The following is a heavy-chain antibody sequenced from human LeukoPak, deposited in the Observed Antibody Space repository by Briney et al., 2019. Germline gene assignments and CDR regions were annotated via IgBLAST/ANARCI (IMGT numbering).Heavy chain of an antibody. CDR2: IYTSGST. V-gene: IGHV4-61*02. CDR1: GGSISSGSYY. Sequence: SETLSLTCTVSGGSISSGSYYWSWIRQLAGKGLEWIGRIYTSGSTNYNPSLKSRVTISVDTSKNQFSLKLSSVTAADTAVYYCARGTSPRYCSSTSCSYFDYWGQGTLVTVSS. D-gene: IGHD2-2*01. J-gene: IGHJ4*02. CDR3: ARGTSPRYCSSTSCSYFDY.